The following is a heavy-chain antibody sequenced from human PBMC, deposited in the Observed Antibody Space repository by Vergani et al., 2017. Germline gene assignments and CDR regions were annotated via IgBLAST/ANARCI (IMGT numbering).Heavy chain of an antibody. CDR1: GGSFSGYY. CDR3: ASLRRDYYYYMDV. D-gene: IGHD3-16*01. J-gene: IGHJ6*03. Sequence: QVQLQQWGAGLLKPSETLSLTCAVYGGSFSGYYWSWIRQPPGKGLEWIGEINHSGSTNYNPSLKSRVTISVDTSKNQFSLKLSSVTAADTAVYYCASLRRDYYYYMDVWGKGTTVTVSS. CDR2: INHSGST. V-gene: IGHV4-34*01.